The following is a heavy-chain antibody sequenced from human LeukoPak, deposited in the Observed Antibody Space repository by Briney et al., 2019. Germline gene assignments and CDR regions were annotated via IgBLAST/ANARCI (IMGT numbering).Heavy chain of an antibody. V-gene: IGHV3-53*01. D-gene: IGHD3-3*01. CDR3: ARAGNYDFWSGYYRAGYY. Sequence: GGSLRLSCAASGFTVSSNYMSWVRQAPGKGLEWVSVIYSGGSTYYADSVKGRFTISRDNAKNSLYLQMNSLRAEDTAVYYCARAGNYDFWSGYYRAGYYWGQGTLVTVSS. CDR2: IYSGGST. CDR1: GFTVSSNY. J-gene: IGHJ4*02.